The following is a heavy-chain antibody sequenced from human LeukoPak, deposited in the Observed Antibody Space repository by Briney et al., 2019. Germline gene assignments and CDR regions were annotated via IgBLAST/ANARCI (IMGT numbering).Heavy chain of an antibody. Sequence: PGGSLRLSCAASGFTFSSYAMSWVRQAPGKGLEWVANIKQDGSEKYYVDSVKGRFTISRDNAKNSLYLQMNSLRAEDTALYYCAKDSSQELYNFDAFDIWGQGTMVTVSS. V-gene: IGHV3-7*03. J-gene: IGHJ3*02. CDR1: GFTFSSYA. D-gene: IGHD5-24*01. CDR2: IKQDGSEK. CDR3: AKDSSQELYNFDAFDI.